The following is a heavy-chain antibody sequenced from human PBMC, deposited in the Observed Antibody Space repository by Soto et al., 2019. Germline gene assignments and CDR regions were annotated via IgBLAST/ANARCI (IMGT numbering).Heavy chain of an antibody. V-gene: IGHV1-69*01. D-gene: IGHD4-4*01. Sequence: QVRLVQSGAEVKKPGSSVKVSCKASGGTFSSYAISWVRQAPGQGLEWMGGIIPIFGTANYAQKFQGRVTITADESTSTAYMELSSLRSEDTAVYYCARLSSRSAYSNYILDYWGQGTLVTVSS. J-gene: IGHJ4*02. CDR2: IIPIFGTA. CDR1: GGTFSSYA. CDR3: ARLSSRSAYSNYILDY.